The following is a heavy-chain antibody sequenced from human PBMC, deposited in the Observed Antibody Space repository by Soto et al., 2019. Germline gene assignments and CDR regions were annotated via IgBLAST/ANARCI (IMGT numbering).Heavy chain of an antibody. V-gene: IGHV3-11*06. Sequence: QVHLVESGGGLVKPGGSLRLSCAASGFTFSDYYMSWIRQAPGKGLEWVSYISTSSSYTNYADSVKGRFTISRDNAKNSVYLQMNSLRGEDTAVYYCAREGGLSGTTRENWFDPWGQGTLVTVSS. CDR3: AREGGLSGTTRENWFDP. CDR2: ISTSSSYT. J-gene: IGHJ5*02. CDR1: GFTFSDYY. D-gene: IGHD1-7*01.